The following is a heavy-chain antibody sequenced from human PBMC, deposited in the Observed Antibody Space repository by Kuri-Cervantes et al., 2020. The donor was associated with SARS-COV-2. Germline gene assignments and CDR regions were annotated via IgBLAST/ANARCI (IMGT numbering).Heavy chain of an antibody. Sequence: SETLSLTCAVYGGSFSGYYWSWIRQPPGKGLEWIGEINHSGSTNYNPSLKSRVTISVDTSKNQFSLKLSSMTAADTAVYYCARGRSFVGNWGQGTLVTVSS. V-gene: IGHV4-34*01. J-gene: IGHJ4*02. D-gene: IGHD3-16*01. CDR3: ARGRSFVGN. CDR2: INHSGST. CDR1: GGSFSGYY.